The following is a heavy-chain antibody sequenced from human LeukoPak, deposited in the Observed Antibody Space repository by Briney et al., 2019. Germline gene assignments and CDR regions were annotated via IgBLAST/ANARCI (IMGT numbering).Heavy chain of an antibody. CDR3: ARGRVYYYGSGSYYNVTEEQDY. Sequence: NPSETLSLTCTVSGGSVSSTTYFWSWIRQPPGKGLEWIASINYSGSTYYNPSLKSRVTISVDTSENQFSLKLSSVTAADTAVYYCARGRVYYYGSGSYYNVTEEQDYWGQGTLVTVSS. D-gene: IGHD3-10*01. CDR2: INYSGST. CDR1: GGSVSSTTYF. V-gene: IGHV4-39*01. J-gene: IGHJ4*02.